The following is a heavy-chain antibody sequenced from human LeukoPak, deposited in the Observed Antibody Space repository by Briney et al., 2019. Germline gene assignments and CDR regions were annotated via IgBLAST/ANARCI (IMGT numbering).Heavy chain of an antibody. V-gene: IGHV3-23*01. Sequence: GGSLRLSCVTSGFTFRNYAMTWVRQAPGRGREWVSAIGGSSGNTYYADSVKGRFTISRDNSKNTLFLQMNSLRAEDTAVYYCAKVFCSSTSCSTINGYYLDYWGQGTLVTVSS. D-gene: IGHD2-2*01. CDR2: IGGSSGNT. J-gene: IGHJ4*02. CDR3: AKVFCSSTSCSTINGYYLDY. CDR1: GFTFRNYA.